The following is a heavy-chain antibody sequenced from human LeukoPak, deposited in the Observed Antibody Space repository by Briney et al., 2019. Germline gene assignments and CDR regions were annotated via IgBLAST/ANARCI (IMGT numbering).Heavy chain of an antibody. CDR2: IYPGDSDT. CDR3: ARRSYYYDSSGYSHYYFDY. J-gene: IGHJ4*02. Sequence: GESLKISCKGSGYSFTSYWIGWVRQMPGKGLEWMGIIYPGDSDTRYSPSFQGQVTISADKSISTAYLQWSSLKASDTAMYYCARRSYYYDSSGYSHYYFDYWGQGTLVTVSS. CDR1: GYSFTSYW. D-gene: IGHD3-22*01. V-gene: IGHV5-51*01.